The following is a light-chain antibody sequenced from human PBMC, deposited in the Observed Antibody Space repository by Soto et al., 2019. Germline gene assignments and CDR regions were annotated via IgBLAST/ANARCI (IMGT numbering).Light chain of an antibody. J-gene: IGKJ5*01. CDR1: QSVSSN. Sequence: DIVMTHSPATLSVSPGERATLSCRASQSVSSNLAWYQQKPGQAPRLLIYGASTRATGIPARFSGSGSGTEFTLTISSLQSEDFAVYYCQQYNNWLSITFGQGTRLEIK. CDR2: GAS. V-gene: IGKV3-15*01. CDR3: QQYNNWLSIT.